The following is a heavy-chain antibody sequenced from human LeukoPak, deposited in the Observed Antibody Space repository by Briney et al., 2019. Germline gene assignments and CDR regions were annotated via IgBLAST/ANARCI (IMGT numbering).Heavy chain of an antibody. Sequence: ASVKVSCKASGYTFTSYGISWVRQAPGQGLEWMGWISAYNGNTNYAQKLQGRVTMTTDTSTSTAYMELRSLRSDDTAVYYCARDLFLLSPHYHYYYYMDVWGKGTTVTVSS. J-gene: IGHJ6*03. V-gene: IGHV1-18*01. D-gene: IGHD2-2*01. CDR2: ISAYNGNT. CDR3: ARDLFLLSPHYHYYYYMDV. CDR1: GYTFTSYG.